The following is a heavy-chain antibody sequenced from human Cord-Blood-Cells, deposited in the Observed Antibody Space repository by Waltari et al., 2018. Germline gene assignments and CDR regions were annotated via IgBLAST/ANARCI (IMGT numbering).Heavy chain of an antibody. V-gene: IGHV6-1*01. CDR1: GDSVSSNSAA. CDR3: ARYHCSSTSCYNYWYFDL. Sequence: QVQLQQSGPGLVKPSQTLSLTCAISGDSVSSNSAAWNWIRQSPSRGLEWLGRTYYRSKWYNDYAVSVKSRITINPDTSKNQFSLQLNSVTPEDTAVYYCARYHCSSTSCYNYWYFDLWGRGTLVTVSS. CDR2: TYYRSKWYN. J-gene: IGHJ2*01. D-gene: IGHD2-2*02.